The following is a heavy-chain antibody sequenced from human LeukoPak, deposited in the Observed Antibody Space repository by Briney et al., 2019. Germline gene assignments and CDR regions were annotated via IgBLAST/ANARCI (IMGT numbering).Heavy chain of an antibody. CDR3: AKDIGASGDYFDY. D-gene: IGHD4-17*01. CDR2: VSWSSGST. V-gene: IGHV3-9*01. J-gene: IGHJ4*02. Sequence: QTGGSLRLSCAASGFTFDNYAMHWVRLAPGKCLECVSGVSWSSGSTGYADSVKGRFTISRDNAKNSLYLQMNSLRAEDTALYYCAKDIGASGDYFDYWGQGTLVTVSS. CDR1: GFTFDNYA.